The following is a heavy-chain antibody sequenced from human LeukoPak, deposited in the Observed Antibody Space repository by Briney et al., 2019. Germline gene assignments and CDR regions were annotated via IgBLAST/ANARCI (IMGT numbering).Heavy chain of an antibody. CDR3: ARYCSSTSCYSEIDY. CDR1: GFTFSDYE. Sequence: GGSLRLSCAAPGFTFSDYEMNSVRQAPGKGLEWVSYISCSGTNMYYAASVEGRFTISRDNAKNSLYLQMHGLRDEDTAVYYCARYCSSTSCYSEIDYWGQGTLVTVSS. D-gene: IGHD2-2*02. V-gene: IGHV3-48*03. J-gene: IGHJ4*02. CDR2: ISCSGTNM.